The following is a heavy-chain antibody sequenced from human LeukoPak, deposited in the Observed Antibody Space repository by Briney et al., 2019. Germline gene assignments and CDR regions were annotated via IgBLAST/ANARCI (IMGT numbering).Heavy chain of an antibody. V-gene: IGHV3-23*01. D-gene: IGHD6-19*01. CDR1: GFTFSSHD. CDR3: ASWAGSSGWYGPFDY. Sequence: GGSLRLSCAASGFTFSSHDMTWVRQTPGKGLEWVSSISGSGGSTYYADSVKGRFTISRDNSKNNVYLQMNSLRADDTAMYYCASWAGSSGWYGPFDYWGQGTLVTVSS. CDR2: ISGSGGST. J-gene: IGHJ4*02.